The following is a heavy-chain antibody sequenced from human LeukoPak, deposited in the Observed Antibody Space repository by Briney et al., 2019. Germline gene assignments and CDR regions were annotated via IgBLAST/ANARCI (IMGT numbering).Heavy chain of an antibody. CDR1: GDTFSSYT. Sequence: SVKVSCKASGDTFSSYTINWVRQAPGQGLEWMGGIIPIFGKGNNAQKFQGRVTITADESTSTAYMELSRLRSDDTAVYYCARGLRVSPAFDYWGQGTLVTVSS. D-gene: IGHD2-2*01. CDR3: ARGLRVSPAFDY. CDR2: IIPIFGKG. J-gene: IGHJ4*02. V-gene: IGHV1-69*13.